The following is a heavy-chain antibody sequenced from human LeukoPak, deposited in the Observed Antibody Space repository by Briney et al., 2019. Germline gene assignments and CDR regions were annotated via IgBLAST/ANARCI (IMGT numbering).Heavy chain of an antibody. J-gene: IGHJ4*02. CDR1: GFTFSSYG. Sequence: PGGSLRLSCAASGFTFSSYGMHWVRQAPGKGLEWVAVISYDGSNKYYADSVKGRFTISRDNSKNTLYLQMNSLRAEDTAVYYCAKDKDGSCGYWGQGTLVTVSS. D-gene: IGHD2-15*01. CDR3: AKDKDGSCGY. V-gene: IGHV3-30*18. CDR2: ISYDGSNK.